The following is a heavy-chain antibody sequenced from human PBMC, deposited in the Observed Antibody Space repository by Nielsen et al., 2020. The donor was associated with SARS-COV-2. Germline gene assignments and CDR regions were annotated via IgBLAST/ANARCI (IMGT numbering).Heavy chain of an antibody. Sequence: GESLKISCAASGFTFSSYGMHWVRQAPGKGLEWVAVIWYDGSNKYYADSVKGRFTISRDNSKNTLYLQMNSLRAEDTAVYYCAGGADFWSGTQKYYMDVWGKGTTVTVSS. D-gene: IGHD3-3*01. CDR2: IWYDGSNK. J-gene: IGHJ6*03. CDR3: AGGADFWSGTQKYYMDV. V-gene: IGHV3-33*08. CDR1: GFTFSSYG.